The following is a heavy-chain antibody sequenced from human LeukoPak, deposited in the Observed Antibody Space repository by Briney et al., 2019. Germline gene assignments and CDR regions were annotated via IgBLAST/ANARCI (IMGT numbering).Heavy chain of an antibody. Sequence: GASVKVSCKASGYTFTVFYMHWVRQAPGQGLEWMGWINPNSGGTNYAQKFQGRVTMTRDTSISTAYMELSRLRSDDTAVYYCARDRTIVVVPAARNWFDPWGQGTLVTVSS. D-gene: IGHD2-2*01. CDR2: INPNSGGT. CDR3: ARDRTIVVVPAARNWFDP. V-gene: IGHV1-2*02. J-gene: IGHJ5*02. CDR1: GYTFTVFY.